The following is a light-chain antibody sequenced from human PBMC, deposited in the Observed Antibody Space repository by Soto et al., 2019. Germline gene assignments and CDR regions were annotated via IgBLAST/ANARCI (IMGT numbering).Light chain of an antibody. J-gene: IGLJ1*01. Sequence: QSALTQPASVSGSPGQSITISCSGASSDIGPYDYVSWYQHHPGRAPKLLIYEVSNRPSGVSYRFSGSKSGNTASLTISGLQAEDEGDYYCTTFAPGRIYVFGSGTKLTFL. CDR1: SSDIGPYDY. CDR3: TTFAPGRIYV. CDR2: EVS. V-gene: IGLV2-14*01.